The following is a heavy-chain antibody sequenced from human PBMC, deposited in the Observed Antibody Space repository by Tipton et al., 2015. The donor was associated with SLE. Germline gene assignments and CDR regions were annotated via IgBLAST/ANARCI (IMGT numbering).Heavy chain of an antibody. J-gene: IGHJ5*02. D-gene: IGHD5-18*01. Sequence: TLSLTCTVSGGSINSYYWSWIRQPPGKGLEWIGYIHSSGSTNYNSSLESRVTISVDTSRNQFSLKLTSVTAADTAVYYCARLHGYSYGLNWFDPWGQGTLISVSS. V-gene: IGHV4-59*01. CDR3: ARLHGYSYGLNWFDP. CDR1: GGSINSYY. CDR2: IHSSGST.